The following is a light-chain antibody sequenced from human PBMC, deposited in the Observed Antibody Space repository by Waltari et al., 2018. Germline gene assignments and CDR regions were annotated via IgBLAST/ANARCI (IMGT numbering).Light chain of an antibody. Sequence: DVVMTQSPLSLPVTLGQPATISCRSRQSLVHSDGKTYLNWFHQRPGQSPRRLIYKVFNRESGVPDRFSGSGSGNEFTLKISRVEAEDVGTYYCMQATQWPLTFGQGTKVEIK. V-gene: IGKV2-30*02. J-gene: IGKJ1*01. CDR2: KVF. CDR1: QSLVHSDGKTY. CDR3: MQATQWPLT.